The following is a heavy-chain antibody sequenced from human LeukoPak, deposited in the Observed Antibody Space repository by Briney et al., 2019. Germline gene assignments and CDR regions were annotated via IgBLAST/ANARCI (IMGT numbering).Heavy chain of an antibody. CDR3: ARDGFLEWLRYYYGMDV. Sequence: RASVKVSCKASGYTFTSYGSSCVRHPPAQGREWMRWISPYNGNTNYAQKPQGRGTMTTDTSTSTAYMELRSLRPDDTAVYSCARDGFLEWLRYYYGMDVWGQGTTVTVSS. CDR1: GYTFTSYG. V-gene: IGHV1-18*01. D-gene: IGHD3-3*01. CDR2: ISPYNGNT. J-gene: IGHJ6*02.